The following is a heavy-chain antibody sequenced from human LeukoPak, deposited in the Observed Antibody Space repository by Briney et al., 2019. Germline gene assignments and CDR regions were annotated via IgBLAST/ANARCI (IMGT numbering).Heavy chain of an antibody. CDR2: TYPGESNT. J-gene: IGHJ5*02. CDR1: GYSFTHYW. Sequence: GESLKISCGASGYSFTHYWIAWVRQMPGKGLEWMGITYPGESNTRYSPSFQGQVTISVDKSINTVYLQWSSLKASDTAMYYCARHVTTSNDDSSWFDPWGQGTLVIVSS. CDR3: ARHVTTSNDDSSWFDP. V-gene: IGHV5-51*01. D-gene: IGHD3-22*01.